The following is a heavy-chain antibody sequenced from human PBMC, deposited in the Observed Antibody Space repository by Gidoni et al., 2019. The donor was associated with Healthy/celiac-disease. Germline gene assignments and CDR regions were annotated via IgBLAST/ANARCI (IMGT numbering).Heavy chain of an antibody. CDR3: ARLIEMATTNDAFDI. CDR2: IYYSGST. CDR1: GGSISRGGYY. J-gene: IGHJ3*02. V-gene: IGHV4-31*03. Sequence: VQLQESGPGLVKPSQTLSLPCPVSGGSISRGGYYWSWIRHHPGKGLWWIGYIYYSGSTYYNPSLKSRVTISVDTSKNQFSLKLSSVTAADTAVYYCARLIEMATTNDAFDIWGQGTMVTVSS. D-gene: IGHD1-1*01.